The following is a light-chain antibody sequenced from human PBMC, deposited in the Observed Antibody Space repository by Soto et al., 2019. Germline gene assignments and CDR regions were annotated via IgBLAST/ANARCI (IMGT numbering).Light chain of an antibody. CDR2: DGF. J-gene: IGKJ4*01. CDR1: QSINNW. CDR3: QQYKRYSLT. V-gene: IGKV1-5*01. Sequence: DIQMTQSPSTLSASVGAIVTITCRASQSINNWLAWYQQKPGKAPKLLIYDGFSLESGVPLRFSGSGFGTEFTLTISSLQPEDSATYYCQQYKRYSLTFGGGTKVEIK.